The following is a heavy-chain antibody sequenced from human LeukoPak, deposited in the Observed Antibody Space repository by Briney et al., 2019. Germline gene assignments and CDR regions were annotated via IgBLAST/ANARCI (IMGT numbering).Heavy chain of an antibody. CDR2: IYTSGST. V-gene: IGHV4-4*07. D-gene: IGHD3-9*01. J-gene: IGHJ5*02. CDR1: GGSISSYY. Sequence: SETLSLTCTVSGGSISSYYWSWIRQPAGKGLEWIGRIYTSGSTNYNPSPKSRVTISVDKSKNQFSLKLSSVTAADTAVYYCARDLYDILTGYPQGFDPWGQGTLVTVSS. CDR3: ARDLYDILTGYPQGFDP.